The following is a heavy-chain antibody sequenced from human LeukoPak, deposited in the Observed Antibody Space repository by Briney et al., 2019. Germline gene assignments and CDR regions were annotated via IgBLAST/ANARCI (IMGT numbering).Heavy chain of an antibody. Sequence: PGGSLRLSCAASGFTFDDYAMHWVRQAPGKGLEWVSGITWNSGSMGYADSVKGRFTISRDNAKNSLYLQMNSLRAEDTAFYYCAKSIGYSGNYWGQGTLVTISS. V-gene: IGHV3-9*01. CDR2: ITWNSGSM. CDR3: AKSIGYSGNY. CDR1: GFTFDDYA. J-gene: IGHJ4*02. D-gene: IGHD1-26*01.